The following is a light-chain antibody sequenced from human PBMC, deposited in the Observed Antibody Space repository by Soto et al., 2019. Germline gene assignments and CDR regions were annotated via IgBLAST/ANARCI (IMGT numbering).Light chain of an antibody. J-gene: IGLJ1*01. Sequence: QSVLTQPPSASGSPGQSVTISCTGTSSDVGGYNYVSWYQQHPGKAPKLMIYEVTNRPSGVSNRFSGSKSGNTASLTISGLQSEDEADYYCSSYRDSRSRVFGTGTKVTVL. V-gene: IGLV2-14*01. CDR3: SSYRDSRSRV. CDR2: EVT. CDR1: SSDVGGYNY.